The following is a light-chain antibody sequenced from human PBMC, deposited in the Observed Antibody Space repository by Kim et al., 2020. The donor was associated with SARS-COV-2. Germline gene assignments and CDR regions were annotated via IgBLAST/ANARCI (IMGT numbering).Light chain of an antibody. CDR2: RNN. J-gene: IGLJ3*02. CDR3: SAWDSSLSAWV. Sequence: QTATLTCIGNSNNVGNQGAAWLQQHQGHPPKLLSYRNNNRPSGISERLSASRSGDTASLTITGLQPEDEADYYCSAWDSSLSAWVFGGGTKLTVL. V-gene: IGLV10-54*01. CDR1: SNNVGNQG.